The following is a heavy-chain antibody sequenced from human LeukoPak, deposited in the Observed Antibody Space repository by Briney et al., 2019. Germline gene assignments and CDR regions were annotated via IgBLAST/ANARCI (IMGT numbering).Heavy chain of an antibody. J-gene: IGHJ6*03. CDR1: GGSISSGSYY. Sequence: SETLSLTCTVSGGSISSGSYYWNWIRQPAGKGLEWIGRIYSSGSTNYNPSLKSRVTISVDTSKNQFSLKLSSVTAADTAVYYCARVRVPQAILEWLLFRPYYYYYMDVWGKGTTVTVSS. CDR2: IYSSGST. CDR3: ARVRVPQAILEWLLFRPYYYYYMDV. V-gene: IGHV4-61*02. D-gene: IGHD3-3*02.